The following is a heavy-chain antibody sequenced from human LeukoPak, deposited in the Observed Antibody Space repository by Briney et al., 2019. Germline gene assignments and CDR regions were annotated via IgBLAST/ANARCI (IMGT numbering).Heavy chain of an antibody. CDR1: VLTFSTYA. CDR2: ISGSGGST. V-gene: IGHV3-23*01. Sequence: GGPLTLSCAASVLTFSTYALTWVRHAPGKGLEWVSAISGSGGSTYYADSVKGRFTISRDNSKNTLYLQMNSLRAEDTAVYYCAKAGYYDILTRTNFDYWGQGDLVTVSS. J-gene: IGHJ4*02. CDR3: AKAGYYDILTRTNFDY. D-gene: IGHD3-9*01.